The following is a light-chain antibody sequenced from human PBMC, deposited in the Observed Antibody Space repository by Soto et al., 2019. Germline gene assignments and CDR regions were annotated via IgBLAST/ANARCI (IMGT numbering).Light chain of an antibody. CDR2: DAS. CDR3: QQFNSYPQT. V-gene: IGKV1-13*02. J-gene: IGKJ4*02. CDR1: QGISSA. Sequence: AIQLTQSPSSLSASVGDRVTITCRASQGISSALAWYQQKPGKAPKLLIYDASSLESGVPSRFSGSGSGTYFTLTISSLQPEYYATYYCQQFNSYPQTVGGGTKVEIK.